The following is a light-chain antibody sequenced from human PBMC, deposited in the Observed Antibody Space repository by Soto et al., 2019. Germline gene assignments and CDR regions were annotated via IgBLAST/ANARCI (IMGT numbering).Light chain of an antibody. CDR2: GAS. J-gene: IGKJ1*01. Sequence: EIVLTQSPGTLSLSPGERATLSCRASQSVSSIYLAWYQQKPGQAPRLLIYGASSRATGIPDRFSGSGSGTDFTLTISRLEPEDFAVYYCQQYGCSRWTFGQGTKVDIK. CDR1: QSVSSIY. CDR3: QQYGCSRWT. V-gene: IGKV3-20*01.